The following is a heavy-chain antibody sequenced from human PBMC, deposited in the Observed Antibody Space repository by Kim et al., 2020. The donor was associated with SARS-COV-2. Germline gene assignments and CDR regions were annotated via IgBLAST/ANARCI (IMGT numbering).Heavy chain of an antibody. Sequence: GGSLRLSCAASGFTFSSYAMSWVRQAPGKGLEWVSAISGSGGSTYYADSVKGRFTISRDNSKNTLYLQMNSLRAEDTAVYYCAKDKDARPCSGGSCYSGYGYWGQGTLVTVSS. CDR2: ISGSGGST. CDR1: GFTFSSYA. J-gene: IGHJ4*02. CDR3: AKDKDARPCSGGSCYSGYGY. V-gene: IGHV3-23*01. D-gene: IGHD2-15*01.